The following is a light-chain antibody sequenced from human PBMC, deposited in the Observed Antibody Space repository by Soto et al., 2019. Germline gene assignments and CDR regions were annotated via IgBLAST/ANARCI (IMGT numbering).Light chain of an antibody. V-gene: IGLV2-14*01. CDR1: SSDVGGSNY. J-gene: IGLJ2*01. CDR3: SSYTSSSTLV. CDR2: EVS. Sequence: QPVLTQPASVSGSPGQSITISCTGTSSDVGGSNYVSWYQQSPGKAPKLMIYEVSNRPSGVSNRFSASKSGDTASLTISGLQAEDEADYYCSSYTSSSTLVFGGGTQLTVL.